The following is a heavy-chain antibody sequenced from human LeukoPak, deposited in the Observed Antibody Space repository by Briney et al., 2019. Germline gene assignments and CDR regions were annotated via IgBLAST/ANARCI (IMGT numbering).Heavy chain of an antibody. V-gene: IGHV5-10-1*01. CDR3: ARRLQRHFDY. D-gene: IGHD2-15*01. CDR2: IDPSDSYT. Sequence: GESLKISCKGSGYSFTSYWISWVRQMPGKGLEWMGRIDPSDSYTNYSPSFQGHVTISVDKSISTAYLQWSSLKASDTVMYYCARRLQRHFDYWGQGTLVTVSS. J-gene: IGHJ4*02. CDR1: GYSFTSYW.